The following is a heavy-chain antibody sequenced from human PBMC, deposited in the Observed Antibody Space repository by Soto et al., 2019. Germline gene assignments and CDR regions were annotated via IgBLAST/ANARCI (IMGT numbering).Heavy chain of an antibody. V-gene: IGHV3-7*01. CDR1: GFTFSSYW. Sequence: PVGSLRLSCAASGFTFSSYWMSWVRQAPGKGLEWVANIKQDGSEKYYVDSVKGRFTISRDNAKNSLYLQMNSLRAEDTAVYYCARDLELLWFGDSNIRGIWGQGTLVTVSS. CDR2: IKQDGSEK. D-gene: IGHD3-10*01. J-gene: IGHJ4*02. CDR3: ARDLELLWFGDSNIRGI.